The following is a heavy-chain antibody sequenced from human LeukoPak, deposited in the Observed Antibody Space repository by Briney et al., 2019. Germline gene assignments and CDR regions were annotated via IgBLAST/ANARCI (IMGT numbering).Heavy chain of an antibody. CDR1: GGSFSGYY. V-gene: IGHV4-34*01. CDR3: ARGQWLDAFDI. Sequence: SETLSLTCAVYGGSFSGYYWSWIRQPPGKGLEWIGEINHSGSTNYNPSLKSRVTISVDTSKKQFSLKLSSVTAADTAVYYCARGQWLDAFDIWGQGTMVTVSS. J-gene: IGHJ3*02. D-gene: IGHD6-19*01. CDR2: INHSGST.